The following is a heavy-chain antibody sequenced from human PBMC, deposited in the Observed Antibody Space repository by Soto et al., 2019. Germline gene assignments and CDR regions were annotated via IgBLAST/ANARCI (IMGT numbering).Heavy chain of an antibody. CDR2: FDPEDGET. J-gene: IGHJ6*02. V-gene: IGHV1-24*01. Sequence: ASAKVSCKVSGYTLTELSMHWVRQAPGKGLEWMGGFDPEDGETIYAQKFQGRVTMTEDTSTDTAYMELSSLRSEDTAVYYCATADGSYYYYYGMDVWGQGTTVTVSS. CDR3: ATADGSYYYYYGMDV. CDR1: GYTLTELS. D-gene: IGHD1-26*01.